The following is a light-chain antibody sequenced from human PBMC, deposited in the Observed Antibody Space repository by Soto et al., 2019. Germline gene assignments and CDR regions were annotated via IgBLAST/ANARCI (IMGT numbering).Light chain of an antibody. Sequence: DIQMTQSPSSLSASVGDRVTITCRASQSISRYLNWYQQKPGKAPKLLIYAASSLQSGVPSRFSGSGSGTDFTLTISSRQPEDVATYYFQDSYSTPLFTFGPGTKVDIK. CDR3: QDSYSTPLFT. CDR1: QSISRY. J-gene: IGKJ3*01. V-gene: IGKV1-39*01. CDR2: AAS.